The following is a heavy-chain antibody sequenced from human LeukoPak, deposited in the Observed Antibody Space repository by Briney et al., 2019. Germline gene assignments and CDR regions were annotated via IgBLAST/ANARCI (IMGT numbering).Heavy chain of an antibody. J-gene: IGHJ4*02. D-gene: IGHD3-22*01. Sequence: SETLSLTCTVSGDSFSNYYWSWIRQSPGKGLEFIAYIYDTGSTNYNPSLKSRVTVSVDTSRRQFSLKLRSVTAADTAMYFCARGATKSSWTCESSGYYYFDYWGQGSLVTVSS. V-gene: IGHV4-59*01. CDR2: IYDTGST. CDR1: GDSFSNYY. CDR3: ARGATKSSWTCESSGYYYFDY.